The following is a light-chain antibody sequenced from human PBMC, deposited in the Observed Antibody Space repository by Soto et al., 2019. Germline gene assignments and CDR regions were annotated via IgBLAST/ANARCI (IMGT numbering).Light chain of an antibody. Sequence: QSVLTQPPSASGSPGXXVTISCTXXXXDVGGYNYVSWYQQHPGKAPKLMIYEVSKRPSGVPDRLSGSKSGNTASLTVSGLQAEDEADYYCSSYGGSNTVVFGGGTQLTVL. V-gene: IGLV2-8*01. CDR3: SSYGGSNTVV. CDR1: XXDVGGYNY. CDR2: EVS. J-gene: IGLJ2*01.